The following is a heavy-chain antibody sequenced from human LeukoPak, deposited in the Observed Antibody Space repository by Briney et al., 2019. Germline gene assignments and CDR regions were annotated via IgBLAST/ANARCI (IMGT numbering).Heavy chain of an antibody. J-gene: IGHJ4*02. D-gene: IGHD2/OR15-2a*01. V-gene: IGHV1-8*01. CDR3: ARVRSMSPDY. CDR2: MNPNSANT. CDR1: GCTFTSYD. Sequence: ASVKVSCKASGCTFTSYDIIWVRQATGQGLEWMGWMNPNSANTRYAQNFQGRVTISGNTSINTAYMELSSLRSEDTAVYYCARVRSMSPDYWGQGTLVTVSS.